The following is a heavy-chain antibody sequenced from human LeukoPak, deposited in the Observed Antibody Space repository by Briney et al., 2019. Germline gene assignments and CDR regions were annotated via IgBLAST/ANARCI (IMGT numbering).Heavy chain of an antibody. CDR1: GGSFSGYY. Sequence: SETLSLTCAVYGGSFSGYYWSWIRQPPGKGLEWIGEINHSGSTNYNPSLKSRVTISVDTSKNQFSLKLSSVTAADTAVYYCARANPREYCSGGSCSKVYYYYYGMDVWGQGTTVTVSS. CDR3: ARANPREYCSGGSCSKVYYYYYGMDV. CDR2: INHSGST. D-gene: IGHD2-15*01. V-gene: IGHV4-34*01. J-gene: IGHJ6*02.